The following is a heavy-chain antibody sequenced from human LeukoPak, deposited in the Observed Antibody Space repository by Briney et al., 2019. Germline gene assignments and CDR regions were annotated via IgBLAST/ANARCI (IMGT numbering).Heavy chain of an antibody. J-gene: IGHJ6*03. CDR1: GYTFTSYD. CDR3: AREAMVRGVRGGSYYYYMDV. CDR2: MNPNSGNT. V-gene: IGHV1-8*03. Sequence: GASVKVSCKASGYTFTSYDINWVRQATGQGLEWMGWMNPNSGNTGYAQKFQGRVTITRNTPISTAYMELSSLRSEDTAVYYCAREAMVRGVRGGSYYYYMDVWGKGTTVTISS. D-gene: IGHD3-10*01.